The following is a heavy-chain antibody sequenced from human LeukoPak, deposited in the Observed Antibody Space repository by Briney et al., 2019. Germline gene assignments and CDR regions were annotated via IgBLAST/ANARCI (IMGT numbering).Heavy chain of an antibody. CDR2: ISHSGST. D-gene: IGHD5-12*01. Sequence: SETLSLTCAVYGGSFSGYYWSWIRQSPGKGLEWIGEISHSGSTNYNPSLKSRVTISVDTSKNQFSLKLSSVTAADTAVYYCARGDFAPTTSSYYYYYMDVWGKGTTVTVSS. CDR3: ARGDFAPTTSSYYYYYMDV. V-gene: IGHV4-34*01. CDR1: GGSFSGYY. J-gene: IGHJ6*03.